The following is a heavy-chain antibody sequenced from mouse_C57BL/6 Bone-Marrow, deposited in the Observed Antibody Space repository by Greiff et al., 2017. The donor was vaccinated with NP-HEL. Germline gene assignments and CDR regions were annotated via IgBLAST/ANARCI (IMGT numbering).Heavy chain of an antibody. D-gene: IGHD2-5*01. CDR2: IYPGDGDT. V-gene: IGHV1-82*01. J-gene: IGHJ3*01. CDR3: ARSAYYSNYGPFAY. CDR1: GYAFSSSW. Sequence: VQLQQSGPELVKPGASVKISCKASGYAFSSSWMNWVKQRPGKGLEWIGRIYPGDGDTNYNGKFKGKATLTADKSSSTAYMQLSSLTSEDSAVYFCARSAYYSNYGPFAYWGQGTLVTVSA.